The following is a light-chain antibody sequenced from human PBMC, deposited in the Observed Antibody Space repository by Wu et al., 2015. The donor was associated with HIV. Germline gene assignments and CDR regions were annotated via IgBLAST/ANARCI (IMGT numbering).Light chain of an antibody. V-gene: IGKV1-39*01. CDR2: AAS. J-gene: IGKJ1*01. CDR1: QGINNY. CDR3: QQSDTTPWT. Sequence: QLTQSPDSLSASVGDRVTITCRASQGINNYVAWYQQKSGKAPKLLIYAASSLQSRVPSRFSGSGSGADFTLSIKSLQPEDFATYYCQQSDTTPWTFGQGTKVEIK.